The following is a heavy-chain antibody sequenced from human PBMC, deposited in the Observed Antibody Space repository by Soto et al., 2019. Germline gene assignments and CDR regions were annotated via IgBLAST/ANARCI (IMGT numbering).Heavy chain of an antibody. CDR2: INHSGST. CDR3: ARGKGLEAARRNPRYYYYYGMGV. CDR1: GGSFSGYY. V-gene: IGHV4-34*01. J-gene: IGHJ6*02. D-gene: IGHD6-6*01. Sequence: PSETLSLTCAVYGGSFSGYYWSWIRQPPGKGLEWIGEINHSGSTNYNPSLKSRVTISVDTSKNQFSLKLSSVTAADTAVYYCARGKGLEAARRNPRYYYYYGMGVWGQGTTVTVSS.